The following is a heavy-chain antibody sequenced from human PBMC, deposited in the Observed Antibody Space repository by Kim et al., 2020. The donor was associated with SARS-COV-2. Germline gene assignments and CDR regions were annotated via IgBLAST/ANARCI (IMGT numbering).Heavy chain of an antibody. CDR1: GFTFDDFA. CDR3: LKDQSLTVLFITDY. CDR2: ISGSRAST. J-gene: IGHJ4*02. Sequence: GGSLRLSCAASGFTFDDFAMSWVRQAPGKGLERVAGISGSRASTYYAASVRGRFTISRDNAKNTLYLQMDSLRAEDTAMYYCLKDQSLTVLFITDYWGQGTLVTVSS. V-gene: IGHV3-23*01. D-gene: IGHD3-10*01.